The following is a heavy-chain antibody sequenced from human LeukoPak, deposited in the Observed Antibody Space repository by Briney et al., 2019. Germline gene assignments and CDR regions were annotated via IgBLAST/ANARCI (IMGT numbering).Heavy chain of an antibody. Sequence: GGSLRLSCEASGFTFKSYWMYWVRQAPGKGLVWVSRTNSDETDISYADSVKGRFTISRDNAKSTLYLQMNSLRADDTAVYYCTRGVILTTRTNGFDTWGHGSLVTVSS. J-gene: IGHJ5*01. CDR3: TRGVILTTRTNGFDT. V-gene: IGHV3-74*01. CDR1: GFTFKSYW. D-gene: IGHD3-9*01. CDR2: TNSDETDI.